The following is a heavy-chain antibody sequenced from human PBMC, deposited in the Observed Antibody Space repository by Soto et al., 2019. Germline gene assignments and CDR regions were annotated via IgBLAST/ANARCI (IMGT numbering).Heavy chain of an antibody. D-gene: IGHD6-6*01. V-gene: IGHV4-4*02. Sequence: SETLSLTCAVSSGSISSSNWWSWVRQPPGKGLEWIGEIYHSGSINYNPSLKSRVTISVDKSKNQFSLKLSSVTAADTAVYYCARGIAARLHYPYYYYYYMDVWGKGTTVTVSS. CDR1: SGSISSSNW. CDR2: IYHSGSI. CDR3: ARGIAARLHYPYYYYYYMDV. J-gene: IGHJ6*03.